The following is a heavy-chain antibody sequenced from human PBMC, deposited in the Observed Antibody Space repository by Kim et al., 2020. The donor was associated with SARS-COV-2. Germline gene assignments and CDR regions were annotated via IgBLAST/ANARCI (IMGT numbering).Heavy chain of an antibody. J-gene: IGHJ4*02. V-gene: IGHV4-34*01. Sequence: SETLSLTCAVYGGSFSGYYWSWIRQPPGKGLEWIGEINHSGSTNYNPSLKSRVTISVDTSKNQFSLKLSSVTAADTAVYYCARGRGCCSFDYWGQGTLVTVSS. CDR3: ARGRGCCSFDY. CDR1: GGSFSGYY. D-gene: IGHD2-15*01. CDR2: INHSGST.